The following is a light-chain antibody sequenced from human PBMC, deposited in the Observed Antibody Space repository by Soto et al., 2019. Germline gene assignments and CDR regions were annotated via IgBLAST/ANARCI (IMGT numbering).Light chain of an antibody. J-gene: IGKJ4*01. V-gene: IGKV3-15*01. Sequence: EIVLTQSPATLSVSPGERATLSCRASQSVGNNFAWYKQKPGQAPRLIIFGTSTRATGVPARFSGSGSGTAFTLTISSLQSEDFAVYYCQQYGDWPLTFGGGAKVEI. CDR1: QSVGNN. CDR2: GTS. CDR3: QQYGDWPLT.